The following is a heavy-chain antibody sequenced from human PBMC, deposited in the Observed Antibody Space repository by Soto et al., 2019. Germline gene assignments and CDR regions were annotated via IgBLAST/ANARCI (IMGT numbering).Heavy chain of an antibody. CDR3: AKDLLGPGRAYGMDV. Sequence: QVQLVESGGGVVQPGRSLRLSCAASGFTFSSYGMHWVRQAPGKGLEWVAVISYGGSNKYYADSVKGRFTSSRDNSQNTLYLQMNSLRAEDTAVYYCAKDLLGPGRAYGMDVWGQGTTVTVSS. J-gene: IGHJ6*02. CDR1: GFTFSSYG. D-gene: IGHD7-27*01. CDR2: ISYGGSNK. V-gene: IGHV3-30*18.